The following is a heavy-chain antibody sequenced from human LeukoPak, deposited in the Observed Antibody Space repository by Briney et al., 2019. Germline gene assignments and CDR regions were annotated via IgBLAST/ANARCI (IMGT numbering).Heavy chain of an antibody. V-gene: IGHV3-30*04. J-gene: IGHJ4*02. Sequence: QPGRCLRLSCAAAGFTVSSYAMHWVRQAPGKGRGWVAVISYVGRNKYYADSVKGRFTISRDNSTNTLYMQMNRLRAEVTAVYYCARFRVGTVGATKSRDFDYWGQGTLVTVSS. CDR1: GFTVSSYA. CDR3: ARFRVGTVGATKSRDFDY. D-gene: IGHD1-26*01. CDR2: ISYVGRNK.